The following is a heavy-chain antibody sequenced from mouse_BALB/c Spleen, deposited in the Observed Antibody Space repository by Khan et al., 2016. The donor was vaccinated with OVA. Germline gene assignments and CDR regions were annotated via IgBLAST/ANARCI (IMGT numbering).Heavy chain of an antibody. CDR3: ARRGAARATWYFFDY. J-gene: IGHJ2*01. D-gene: IGHD3-1*01. Sequence: QVQLKQSGAELVRPGTSVKMSCKAAGYTFTNYWIGWVKQRPGHGLEWIGDIFPGGGYTNYDEKLKGMATLTTDTSSSTAYMQRSSLTSEDSAIYYWARRGAARATWYFFDYWGQGTTLTVSS. V-gene: IGHV1-63*02. CDR2: IFPGGGYT. CDR1: GYTFTNYW.